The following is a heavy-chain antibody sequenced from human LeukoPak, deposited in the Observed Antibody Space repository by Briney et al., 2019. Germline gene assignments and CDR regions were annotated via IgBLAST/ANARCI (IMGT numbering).Heavy chain of an antibody. Sequence: GGSLRLSCAASGFTFSSYVMHWVRQAPGKGLEWVAVISYDGSNKYYADSVKGRFTISRDNSKNTLYLQMNSLRAEDTAVYYCAKDGNGSGQVYYWGQGTLVTVSS. J-gene: IGHJ4*02. CDR1: GFTFSSYV. V-gene: IGHV3-30*18. CDR3: AKDGNGSGQVYY. D-gene: IGHD3-10*01. CDR2: ISYDGSNK.